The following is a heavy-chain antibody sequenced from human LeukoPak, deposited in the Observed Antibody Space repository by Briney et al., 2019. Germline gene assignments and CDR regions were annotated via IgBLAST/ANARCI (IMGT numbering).Heavy chain of an antibody. CDR2: IYKAGDP. CDR1: GFTVSTNY. J-gene: IGHJ4*02. V-gene: IGHV3-53*01. Sequence: GGSLRLSCAASGFTVSTNYMTWVRQAPGKGLEWVSVIYKAGDPYNADSVKGRFSISRDNRKNMLYLQMNSLRAEDTAVYYCARGLIYYDSRGHYLAERPYFDYWGQGTLVTVPS. D-gene: IGHD3-22*01. CDR3: ARGLIYYDSRGHYLAERPYFDY.